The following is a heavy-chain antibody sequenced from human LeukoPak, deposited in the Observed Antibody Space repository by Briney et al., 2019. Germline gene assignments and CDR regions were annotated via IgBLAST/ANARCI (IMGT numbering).Heavy chain of an antibody. CDR3: ANGYSSSWIDY. J-gene: IGHJ4*02. D-gene: IGHD6-13*01. Sequence: SETLSLTCAVYGGSFSGYYWSWIRQPPGKGLEWIGEINHSGSTNYNPSLKSRVTISVDTSKNQFSLKLSSVTAADTAVYYCANGYSSSWIDYWGQGTLVTVSS. CDR1: GGSFSGYY. V-gene: IGHV4-34*01. CDR2: INHSGST.